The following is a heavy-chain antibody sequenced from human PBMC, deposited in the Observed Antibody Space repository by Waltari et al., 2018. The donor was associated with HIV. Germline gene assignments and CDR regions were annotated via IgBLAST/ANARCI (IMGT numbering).Heavy chain of an antibody. CDR3: ARDLTMVRRFDY. J-gene: IGHJ4*02. CDR2: ITNNGSNK. V-gene: IGHV3-30-3*01. D-gene: IGHD3-10*01. CDR1: GFTFSSYA. Sequence: QVQLVESGGGVVQPGRSLRLSCAASGFTFSSYAMHWVRQAPGKGVEWGAVITNNGSNKYYADSGKGRFTISRDNSKNTLYLQMNSLRAEDTAVYYCARDLTMVRRFDYWGQGTLVTVSS.